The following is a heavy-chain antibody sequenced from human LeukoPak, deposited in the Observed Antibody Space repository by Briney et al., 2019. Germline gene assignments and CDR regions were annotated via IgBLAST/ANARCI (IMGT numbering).Heavy chain of an antibody. J-gene: IGHJ4*02. Sequence: PSETLSLTWTVSGGSISSYYWSWIRQPPGKGLEWIGYIYYSGSTNYNPSLKSRVTISVDTSKNQFSLKLSSVTAADTAVYYCARAGVSYYGGNGYYFDYWGQGTLVTVSS. V-gene: IGHV4-59*01. CDR2: IYYSGST. CDR3: ARAGVSYYGGNGYYFDY. CDR1: GGSISSYY. D-gene: IGHD4-23*01.